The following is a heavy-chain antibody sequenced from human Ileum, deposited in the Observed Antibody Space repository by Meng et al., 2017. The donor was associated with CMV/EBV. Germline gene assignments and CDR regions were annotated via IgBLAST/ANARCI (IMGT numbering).Heavy chain of an antibody. CDR1: GDPISSGSHS. Sequence: HLSESGPGMGKPAETLTLTCTSPGDPISSGSHSWAWFRQPPGKRLEWIGSMYFSGIADYNPSLKSRVTISLHATQKQFSLRLTSVTAADSAVYFCARDLTNKWFYYWGQGTLVTVSS. J-gene: IGHJ4*02. V-gene: IGHV4-39*07. CDR3: ARDLTNKWFYY. D-gene: IGHD1-26*01. CDR2: MYFSGIA.